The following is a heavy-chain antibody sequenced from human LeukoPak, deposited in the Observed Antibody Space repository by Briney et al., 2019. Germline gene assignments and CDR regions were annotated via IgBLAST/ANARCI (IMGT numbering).Heavy chain of an antibody. J-gene: IGHJ4*02. D-gene: IGHD7-27*01. V-gene: IGHV3-23*01. Sequence: GGSLRLSCAASGFTFSDYAINWVRLAPGKGLEWVSSISRGGVITYYADSVKGRFTISRDNSNNTLYLHMNSLRAEDTAVYYCVSRAGSPWGPFDDWGQGTLVTVSS. CDR1: GFTFSDYA. CDR3: VSRAGSPWGPFDD. CDR2: ISRGGVIT.